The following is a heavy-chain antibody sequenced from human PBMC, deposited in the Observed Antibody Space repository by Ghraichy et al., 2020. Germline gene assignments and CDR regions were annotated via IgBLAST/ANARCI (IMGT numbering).Heavy chain of an antibody. J-gene: IGHJ4*02. CDR2: ISGSGGRT. V-gene: IGHV3-23*01. D-gene: IGHD2-21*02. CDR1: GFTFSTYA. CDR3: AKACGADCYYYFDY. Sequence: GSLNISCAASGFTFSTYAMSWVRQAPGKGLEWVSAISGSGGRTYYADSVKGRFTIFRDNSKNTLYLQMNSLRAEDTALYYCAKACGADCYYYFDYWGQGTLVTVSS.